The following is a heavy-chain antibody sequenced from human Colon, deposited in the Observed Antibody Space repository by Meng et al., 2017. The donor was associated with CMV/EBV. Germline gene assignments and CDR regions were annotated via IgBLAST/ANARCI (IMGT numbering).Heavy chain of an antibody. CDR3: AGGSSQAWELLHY. CDR1: GGSFSHYY. J-gene: IGHJ4*02. CDR2: ITQSGIT. V-gene: IGHV4-34*01. D-gene: IGHD1-26*01. Sequence: EQLQQGGGGLLKPSETLSLPCAVYGGSFSHYYWSWIRQSPGKGLEWIGEITQSGITNYNPSLKSRVIISIDTSNNQFSLKLTSVTVADTAVYYCAGGSSQAWELLHYWGQGSLVTVSS.